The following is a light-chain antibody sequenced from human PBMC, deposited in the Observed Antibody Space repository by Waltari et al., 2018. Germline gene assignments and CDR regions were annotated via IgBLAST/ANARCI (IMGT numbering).Light chain of an antibody. V-gene: IGLV2-11*01. CDR3: CSYAGSYTLV. Sequence: QSALTQPRSVSGSPGQSVTIPCPGTSSDVGGYNYVAWYQQHPGKAPKLMIYDVSKRPSGVPDRFSGSKSGNTASLTISGLQAEDEADYYCCSYAGSYTLVFGTGTKVTVL. CDR2: DVS. CDR1: SSDVGGYNY. J-gene: IGLJ1*01.